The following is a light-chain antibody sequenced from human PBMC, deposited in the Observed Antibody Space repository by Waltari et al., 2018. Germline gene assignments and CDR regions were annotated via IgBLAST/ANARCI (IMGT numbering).Light chain of an antibody. V-gene: IGLV1-51*01. J-gene: IGLJ3*02. CDR3: GTWDSSPSAPRV. Sequence: QSVLTQPPSVSAAPGQKVTISCPGTSPNIGNNFVSWYQHLPGTAPKLLIYDNDKRPSGIPDRFSGSKSGTSATLGITGLQTGDEADYYCGTWDSSPSAPRVFGGGTKLTVL. CDR2: DND. CDR1: SPNIGNNF.